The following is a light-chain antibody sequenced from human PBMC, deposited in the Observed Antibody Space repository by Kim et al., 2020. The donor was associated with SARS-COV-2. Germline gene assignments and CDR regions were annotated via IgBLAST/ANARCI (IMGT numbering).Light chain of an antibody. CDR3: DSRDSGGNHVV. CDR2: GYN. J-gene: IGLJ2*01. Sequence: AVGQRVRITCQGDSLRRYFASWYQQKPGQAPVLVIYGYNNRPSGIPDRFSGSTSGNTAALTITGAQAEDEADYYCDSRDSGGNHVVFGGGTQLTVL. V-gene: IGLV3-19*01. CDR1: SLRRYF.